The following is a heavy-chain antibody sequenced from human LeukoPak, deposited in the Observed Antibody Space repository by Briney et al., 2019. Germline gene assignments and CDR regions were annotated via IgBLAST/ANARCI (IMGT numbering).Heavy chain of an antibody. Sequence: PGGSLRLSCAASGFTFSSYALSWVRQAPGKGLEWVAVISYDGSNKYYADSVKGRFTISRDNSKNTLYLQMNSLRAEDTAVYYCAKDLKVPYYYDSSGYYYGSLDYWGQGTLVTVSS. V-gene: IGHV3-30*18. CDR1: GFTFSSYA. J-gene: IGHJ4*02. D-gene: IGHD3-22*01. CDR2: ISYDGSNK. CDR3: AKDLKVPYYYDSSGYYYGSLDY.